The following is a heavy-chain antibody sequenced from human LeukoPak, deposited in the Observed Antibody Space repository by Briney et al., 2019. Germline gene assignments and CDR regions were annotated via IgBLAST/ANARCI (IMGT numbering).Heavy chain of an antibody. D-gene: IGHD5-12*01. CDR2: IYPGDPDT. Sequence: GESLKISCRGSGYSFTNYWIGWVRQMPGKGLEWMGIIYPGDPDTRYSPSFQGQVTISADKSISTAYLQWSSLKASDTAMYYCARWGPIVATGADYWGQGTLVTVSS. V-gene: IGHV5-51*01. CDR1: GYSFTNYW. CDR3: ARWGPIVATGADY. J-gene: IGHJ4*02.